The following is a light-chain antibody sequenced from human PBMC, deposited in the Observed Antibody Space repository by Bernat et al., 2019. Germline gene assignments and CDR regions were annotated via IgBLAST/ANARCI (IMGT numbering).Light chain of an antibody. CDR1: QDISNY. CDR3: QQYDNLPPEFT. Sequence: DIQMTQSPSSLSASVGDRVTITCQASQDISNYLNWYQQKPGKAPKLLIYDASNLETWVPSRFSGSGSGTDFTFTISSLQPEDIATYYCQQYDNLPPEFTFGPGTKVDIK. CDR2: DAS. J-gene: IGKJ3*01. V-gene: IGKV1-33*01.